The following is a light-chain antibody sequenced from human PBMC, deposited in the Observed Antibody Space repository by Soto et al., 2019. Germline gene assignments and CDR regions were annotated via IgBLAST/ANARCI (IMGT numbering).Light chain of an antibody. V-gene: IGKV3-15*01. CDR3: QQYNNWPLT. CDR2: GAS. J-gene: IGKJ4*01. Sequence: EIVMTQSPATLSVSPGGRATLSCRASQSISDTLAWYQQKPGQAPRLLIYGASTRATGIPARFSGSGSGTEFTLTISSLQSEDFAVYYCQQYNNWPLTFGGGTKV. CDR1: QSISDT.